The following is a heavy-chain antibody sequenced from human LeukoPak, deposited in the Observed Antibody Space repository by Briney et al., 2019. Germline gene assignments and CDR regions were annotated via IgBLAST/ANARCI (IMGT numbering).Heavy chain of an antibody. CDR1: GGSISNYY. CDR2: IYYSGST. J-gene: IGHJ4*02. Sequence: SETLSLTCTVSGGSISNYYWSWIRQHPGKGLEWIGYIYYSGSTYYNPSLKSRVTISVDTSKNQFSLKLNSVTAADTAVYYCARTDSSGYRADYWGQGILVTVSS. CDR3: ARTDSSGYRADY. D-gene: IGHD3-22*01. V-gene: IGHV4-59*06.